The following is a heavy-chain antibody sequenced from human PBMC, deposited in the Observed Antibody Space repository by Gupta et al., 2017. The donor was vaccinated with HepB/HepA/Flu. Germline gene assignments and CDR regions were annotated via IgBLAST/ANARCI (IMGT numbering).Heavy chain of an antibody. J-gene: IGHJ4*02. V-gene: IGHV6-1*01. Sequence: QVQLQQSGPGLVKPSQTLSLTCALSGASVSSHSAARNWIRQSPSRGLEWLGRTYYRSKWYNDYAGSVKSRITINPDTSKNQFSLQLNSVTPEDTAVYYCARSLGRAARRYFDYWGQGTLVTVSS. D-gene: IGHD6-6*01. CDR2: TYYRSKWYN. CDR3: ARSLGRAARRYFDY. CDR1: GASVSSHSAA.